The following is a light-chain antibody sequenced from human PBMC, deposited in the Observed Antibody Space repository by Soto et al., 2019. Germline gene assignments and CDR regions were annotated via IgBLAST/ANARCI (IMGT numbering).Light chain of an antibody. CDR1: QDISNF. CDR2: AAS. V-gene: IGKV1-16*02. Sequence: DIQMTQSPSSLSASVGDRVTITCRASQDISNFLAWFQQKPGKAPKSLIYAASSLQSGVPSKFSGSGSGTEFNLTISSLQSEDFAVYFCQQYDDWLRLTFGGGTKVDIK. J-gene: IGKJ4*01. CDR3: QQYDDWLRLT.